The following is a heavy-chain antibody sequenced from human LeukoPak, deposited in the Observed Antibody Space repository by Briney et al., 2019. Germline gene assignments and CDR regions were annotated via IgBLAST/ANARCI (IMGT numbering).Heavy chain of an antibody. J-gene: IGHJ4*02. V-gene: IGHV1-2*02. D-gene: IGHD2-2*02. CDR3: ARGTAGCSSTSCYSGWLVDY. CDR2: INPNSGGT. Sequence: AAPVKVSCKASGYTFTGYYMHWVRQAPGQGLEWMGWINPNSGGTNYAQKFQGRVTMTRDTSISTAYMELSRLRSDDTAVYYCARGTAGCSSTSCYSGWLVDYWGQGTLVTVSS. CDR1: GYTFTGYY.